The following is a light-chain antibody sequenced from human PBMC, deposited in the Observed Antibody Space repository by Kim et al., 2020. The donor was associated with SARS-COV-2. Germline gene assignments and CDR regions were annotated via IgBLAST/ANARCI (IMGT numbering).Light chain of an antibody. CDR2: EAS. CDR3: QQYNDYSAT. J-gene: IGKJ2*01. CDR1: QTISSR. V-gene: IGKV1-5*03. Sequence: STLSASVGDSVTMTCRASQTISSRMAWYQQKPGKVPTLLIYEASTLESGVPSRFSGSRSGTEFTLTISSLQPDDFATYYCQQYNDYSATFGQGTKLEI.